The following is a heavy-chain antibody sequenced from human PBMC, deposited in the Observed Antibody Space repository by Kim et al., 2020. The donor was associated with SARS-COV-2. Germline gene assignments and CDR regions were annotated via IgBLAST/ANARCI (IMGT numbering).Heavy chain of an antibody. Sequence: SVKVSCKASGGTFSSYAISWVRQAPGQGLEWMGGIIPIFGTANYAQKFQGRVTITADESTSTAYMELSSLRSEDTAVYYCAREPSSGDHFYYYYYGMDVWGQGTTVTVSS. CDR3: AREPSSGDHFYYYYYGMDV. J-gene: IGHJ6*02. D-gene: IGHD4-17*01. CDR2: IIPIFGTA. CDR1: GGTFSSYA. V-gene: IGHV1-69*13.